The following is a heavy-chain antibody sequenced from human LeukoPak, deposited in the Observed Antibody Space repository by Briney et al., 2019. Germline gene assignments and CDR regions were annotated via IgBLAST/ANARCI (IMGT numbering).Heavy chain of an antibody. CDR2: ISGSGGST. D-gene: IGHD4-17*01. J-gene: IGHJ4*02. CDR1: GFTFSSYA. V-gene: IGHV3-23*01. Sequence: PGGSLRLSCAASGFTFSSYAMSWVRQAPGKGLEWVSAISGSGGSTYYADSVKGRFTISRDNSKNTLYLQMDSLRAEDTAVYYCAKGQDYGDYEDYWGQGTLVTVSS. CDR3: AKGQDYGDYEDY.